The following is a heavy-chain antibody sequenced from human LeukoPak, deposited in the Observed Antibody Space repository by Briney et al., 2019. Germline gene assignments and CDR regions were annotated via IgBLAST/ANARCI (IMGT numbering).Heavy chain of an antibody. CDR2: ISTYNGNT. CDR3: AKHTSITYAHFDY. J-gene: IGHJ4*02. V-gene: IGHV1-18*01. CDR1: GYTFTSYG. D-gene: IGHD2-2*01. Sequence: ASVKVSCKAVGYTFTSYGISWVRQAPGQGLEWMGWISTYNGNTNYAQKVQGRVTMTTDTSTNTAYMELGSLRSDDTAVYYCAKHTSITYAHFDYWGQGTLVTVSS.